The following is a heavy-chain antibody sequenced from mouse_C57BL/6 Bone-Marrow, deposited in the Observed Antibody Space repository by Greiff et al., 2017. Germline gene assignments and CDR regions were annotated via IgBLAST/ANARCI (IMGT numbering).Heavy chain of an antibody. Sequence: VQLQQSGAELVRPGASVKLSCKASGYTFTDYYINWVKQRPGQGLEWIARIYPGSGNTYYNEKFKGKATLTAEKSSSTAYMQLSSLTSEDSAVYVCARYYYGSSSFDYWGQGTTLTVSS. J-gene: IGHJ2*01. CDR2: IYPGSGNT. D-gene: IGHD1-1*01. CDR1: GYTFTDYY. V-gene: IGHV1-76*01. CDR3: ARYYYGSSSFDY.